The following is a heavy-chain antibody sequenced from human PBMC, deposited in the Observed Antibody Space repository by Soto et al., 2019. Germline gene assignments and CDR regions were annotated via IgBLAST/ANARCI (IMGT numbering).Heavy chain of an antibody. J-gene: IGHJ4*02. CDR2: ISYDGSNK. CDR1: GFTFSSYG. Sequence: QVQLVESGGGVVQPGSSLRLSCAASGFTFSSYGMHWVRQAPGKGLEWVAVISYDGSNKYYADSVQGLFTISRDNSKNTLYLQMTSLRADDTVVYYCAKDIGSSVLYGSATLDDWGQGTLVTVSS. CDR3: AKDIGSSVLYGSATLDD. D-gene: IGHD3-10*01. V-gene: IGHV3-30*18.